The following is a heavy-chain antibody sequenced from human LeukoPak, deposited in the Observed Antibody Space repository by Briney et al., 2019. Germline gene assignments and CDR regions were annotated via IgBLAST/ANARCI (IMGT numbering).Heavy chain of an antibody. D-gene: IGHD2-21*01. CDR1: GGSISSYY. V-gene: IGHV4-59*01. CDR2: IYYSGST. J-gene: IGHJ4*02. Sequence: SETLSLTCTVSGGSISSYYWSWIRQPPGKGLEWIWYIYYSGSTNYNPALKSRVTISVDTSKNQFALKLSSVTAADTAVYYCARLYCGGDCFDYWGQGTLVTVSS. CDR3: ARLYCGGDCFDY.